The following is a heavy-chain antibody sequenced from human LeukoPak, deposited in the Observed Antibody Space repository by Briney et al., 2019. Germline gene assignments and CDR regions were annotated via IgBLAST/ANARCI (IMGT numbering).Heavy chain of an antibody. CDR3: ARGDSYGYAYFDD. CDR1: GGSISGYY. J-gene: IGHJ4*02. V-gene: IGHV4-59*01. D-gene: IGHD5-18*01. CDR2: IYSSGST. Sequence: SEALSLTCSVSGGSISGYYWSWIRQPPGKGLEWIGSIYSSGSTKYSPPLKSRVTISVDTSKNQFSLRLSSVTPADTAVYYCARGDSYGYAYFDDWGQGTLVTVSS.